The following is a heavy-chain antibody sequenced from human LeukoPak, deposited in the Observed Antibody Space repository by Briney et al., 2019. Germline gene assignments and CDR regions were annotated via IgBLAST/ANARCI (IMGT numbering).Heavy chain of an antibody. CDR2: SYYSGNT. Sequence: TSETLSLTCTVSGGSISPYYWTWIRQPPGKGLEWVGYSYYSGNTHYTPTLKSPVTISVYTSKNQFSLKLTSVTAADTAVYYCARDGGGSLYGMDVWGQGTPVTVSS. D-gene: IGHD2-15*01. CDR3: ARDGGGSLYGMDV. J-gene: IGHJ6*02. V-gene: IGHV4-59*01. CDR1: GGSISPYY.